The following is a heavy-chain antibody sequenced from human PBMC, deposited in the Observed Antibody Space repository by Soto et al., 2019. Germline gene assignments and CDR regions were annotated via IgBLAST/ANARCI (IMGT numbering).Heavy chain of an antibody. CDR2: ISGGGGST. D-gene: IGHD2-15*01. CDR3: AKSLGYCSGGSSYYAYYYYYGMDV. Sequence: EVQLLESGGGLVQPGGSLRLSCAASGFTFSSYAMSWVRQAPGKGLEWVSAISGGGGSTYYADSVKGRFTISRDSSKNTLYLQMSSLRAEDTAVYYCAKSLGYCSGGSSYYAYYYYYGMDVWGQGTTVTVSS. V-gene: IGHV3-23*01. J-gene: IGHJ6*02. CDR1: GFTFSSYA.